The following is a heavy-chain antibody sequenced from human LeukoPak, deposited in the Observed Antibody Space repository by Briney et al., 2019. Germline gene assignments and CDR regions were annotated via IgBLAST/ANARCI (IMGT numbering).Heavy chain of an antibody. CDR3: ARDQGYGDFTGAFDI. V-gene: IGHV3-11*06. D-gene: IGHD4-17*01. Sequence: PGGSLRLSCAASGFSFSDNYMSWIRQAPGKGLEWVSYISNSGSYTNYPDSVKGRFTISRDNSKNTLYLQMNSLRAEDTAVYYCARDQGYGDFTGAFDIWGQGTMVTVSS. CDR1: GFSFSDNY. J-gene: IGHJ3*02. CDR2: ISNSGSYT.